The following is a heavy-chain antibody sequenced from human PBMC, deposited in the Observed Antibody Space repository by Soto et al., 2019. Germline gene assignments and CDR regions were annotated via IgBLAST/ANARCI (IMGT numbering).Heavy chain of an antibody. CDR3: ARMGSDAISDYYGMDV. V-gene: IGHV2-70*01. CDR2: IDWDDDK. Sequence: SGPTLVNPTQTLTLTRTFSGFSLSTSGMCVSWIRQPPGKALEWLALIDWDDDKYYSTSLKTRLTISKDTSKNQVVLTMTNMDPVDTATYYCARMGSDAISDYYGMDVWGQGTTVTVSS. CDR1: GFSLSTSGMC. J-gene: IGHJ6*02. D-gene: IGHD2-8*01.